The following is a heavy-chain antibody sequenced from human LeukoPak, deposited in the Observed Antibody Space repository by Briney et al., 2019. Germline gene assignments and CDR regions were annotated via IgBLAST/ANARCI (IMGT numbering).Heavy chain of an antibody. Sequence: GGSLRLSCAASEFTFSSSAMSWVRQAPGKGLEWVSSISGSDDTTEYADSVKGRFTISRDNSKTTLYLQMNSLRADDTAVYYCAKSDPIDYWGQGTLVTVSS. CDR3: AKSDPIDY. CDR2: ISGSDDTT. CDR1: EFTFSSSA. V-gene: IGHV3-23*01. J-gene: IGHJ4*02.